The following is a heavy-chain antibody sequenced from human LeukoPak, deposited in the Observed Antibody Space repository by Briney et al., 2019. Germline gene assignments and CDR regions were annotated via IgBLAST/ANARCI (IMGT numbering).Heavy chain of an antibody. J-gene: IGHJ6*01. CDR3: AREVAPLYFHYGMDV. D-gene: IGHD2-21*01. CDR2: TWYDGRNN. V-gene: IGHV3-33*01. CDR1: VFTFLSYG. Sequence: GGSLRLSCAASVFTFLSYGMHWLRQAPGKGLEWVAVTWYDGRNNYYAASVKGRFTISRDDSKTTVYLLMNSLRAEDTAVYYCAREVAPLYFHYGMDVWGEGTTVTVSS.